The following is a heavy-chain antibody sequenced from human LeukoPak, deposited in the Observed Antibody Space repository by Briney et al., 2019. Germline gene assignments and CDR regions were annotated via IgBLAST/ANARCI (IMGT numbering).Heavy chain of an antibody. CDR2: IRYDGSNK. J-gene: IGHJ6*03. D-gene: IGHD3-10*01. V-gene: IGHV3-30*02. CDR3: AKIPRAADYMDV. Sequence: GGSLRLSCAASGFTFSSYSMHWVRQAPGKGLEWVAFIRYDGSNKYYADSVKGRFTISRDNSKNTLYLQMNSLRAEDTAVYYCAKIPRAADYMDVWGKGTTVTISS. CDR1: GFTFSSYS.